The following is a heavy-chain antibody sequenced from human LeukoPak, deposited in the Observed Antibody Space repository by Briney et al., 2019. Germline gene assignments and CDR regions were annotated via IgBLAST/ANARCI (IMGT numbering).Heavy chain of an antibody. D-gene: IGHD4-11*01. Sequence: GGSLTLSCATSGFTFSHYGMHWVRQAPGKGLEWVAVIWNDGTDKYYGDSVKGRFTISRDNSKNTVYLQMNSLRVEDTAVYYCAKDAQRGFDFSNSLESWGQGTLVTVSS. CDR2: IWNDGTDK. J-gene: IGHJ4*02. V-gene: IGHV3-33*06. CDR1: GFTFSHYG. CDR3: AKDAQRGFDFSNSLES.